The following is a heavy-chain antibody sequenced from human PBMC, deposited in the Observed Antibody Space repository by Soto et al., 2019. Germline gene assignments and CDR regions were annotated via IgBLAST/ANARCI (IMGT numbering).Heavy chain of an antibody. Sequence: MVSCKTSGYTFAAYYIHWIRQAPGQGLEWMGWINPTSGGTVYAQNFQDRVTMTRDTSISTAYMELRRLNSDDTAVYYCARDPDYGDYWGYFFDSWGQGTPVTVSS. V-gene: IGHV1-2*02. CDR3: ARDPDYGDYWGYFFDS. CDR1: GYTFAAYY. J-gene: IGHJ4*02. CDR2: INPTSGGT. D-gene: IGHD4-17*01.